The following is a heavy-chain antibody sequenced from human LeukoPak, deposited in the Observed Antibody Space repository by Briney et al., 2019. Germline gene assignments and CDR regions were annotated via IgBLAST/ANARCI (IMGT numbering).Heavy chain of an antibody. D-gene: IGHD3-10*01. Sequence: TGGSLRLSCAASGFTFSTYNMNWVRQAPGKGLEWVSSISSSSSYIYYADSVKGRFTVSRDNAKNSLYLQMNSLRAEDTAVYYCARVDMVRGVVVDAFDTWGQGTMVTVSS. V-gene: IGHV3-21*01. CDR3: ARVDMVRGVVVDAFDT. CDR1: GFTFSTYN. J-gene: IGHJ3*02. CDR2: ISSSSSYI.